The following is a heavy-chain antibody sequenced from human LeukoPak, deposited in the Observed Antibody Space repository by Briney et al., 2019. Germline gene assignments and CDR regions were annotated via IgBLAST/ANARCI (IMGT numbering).Heavy chain of an antibody. CDR3: ARVLHKRNYDSSDYYGY. Sequence: GGSLRLSCAASGFTFSSYSMNWVRQAPGKGLEWISYISSGSSTIYYADSVKGRFTISRDNAKNSLYLQMNSLRAEDTAVYYCARVLHKRNYDSSDYYGYWGQGTLVTVSS. V-gene: IGHV3-48*01. D-gene: IGHD3-22*01. CDR1: GFTFSSYS. CDR2: ISSGSSTI. J-gene: IGHJ4*02.